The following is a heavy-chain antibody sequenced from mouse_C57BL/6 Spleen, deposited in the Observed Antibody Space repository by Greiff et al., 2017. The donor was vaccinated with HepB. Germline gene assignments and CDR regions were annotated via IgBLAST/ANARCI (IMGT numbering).Heavy chain of an antibody. J-gene: IGHJ4*01. D-gene: IGHD1-1*01. CDR1: GYTFTDYY. CDR3: ARSSIYYYGSSSFYYAMGC. Sequence: VKLVESGAELVRPGASVKLSCKASGYTFTDYYINWVKQRPGQGLEWIARIYPGSGNTYYNEKFKGKATLTAEKSSSTAYMQLSSLTSEDSAVYFCARSSIYYYGSSSFYYAMGCWGQGASVTVSS. CDR2: IYPGSGNT. V-gene: IGHV1-76*01.